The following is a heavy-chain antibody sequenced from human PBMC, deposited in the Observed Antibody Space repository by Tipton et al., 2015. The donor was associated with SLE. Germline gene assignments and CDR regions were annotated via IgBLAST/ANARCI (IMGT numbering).Heavy chain of an antibody. Sequence: TLSLTCTVSGGSVSSGSYYWAWIRQPPGKGLEWIGTIYYSGSTYYYPSLKSRITISVDTSKNQFSLKLTSVTAADTAVYYCARGEWELLPSGPWGQGTLVTVSS. CDR2: IYYSGST. CDR3: ARGEWELLPSGP. V-gene: IGHV4-39*07. J-gene: IGHJ5*02. D-gene: IGHD4-23*01. CDR1: GGSVSSGSYY.